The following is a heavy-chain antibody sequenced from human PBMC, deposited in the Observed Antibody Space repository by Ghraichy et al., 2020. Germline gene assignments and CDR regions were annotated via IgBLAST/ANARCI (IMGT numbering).Heavy chain of an antibody. D-gene: IGHD3-10*01. Sequence: SGPTLVKPTQTLTLTCTFSGFSLSTTGVGVGWIRQPPGKALECLALIYWNDDKRYSPSLKSSLTITKDTSKNQVVLTMTNMDPVDTATYYCAHSRSYGSGSFSFDSWGQGTLVTVSS. J-gene: IGHJ4*02. CDR3: AHSRSYGSGSFSFDS. CDR1: GFSLSTTGVG. V-gene: IGHV2-5*01. CDR2: IYWNDDK.